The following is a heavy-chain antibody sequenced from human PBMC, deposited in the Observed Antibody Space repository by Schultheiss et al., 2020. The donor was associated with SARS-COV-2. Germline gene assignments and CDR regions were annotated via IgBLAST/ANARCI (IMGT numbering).Heavy chain of an antibody. J-gene: IGHJ4*02. V-gene: IGHV4-59*08. CDR1: GGSISSYY. CDR3: ASYGGRSSSRTFDY. D-gene: IGHD6-6*01. Sequence: SETLSLTCTVSGGSISSYYWSWIRQPPGKGLEWIGYIYYSGSTNYNPSLKSRVTISVDTSKNQFSLKLSSVTAADTAVYYCASYGGRSSSRTFDYWGQGTLVTVSS. CDR2: IYYSGST.